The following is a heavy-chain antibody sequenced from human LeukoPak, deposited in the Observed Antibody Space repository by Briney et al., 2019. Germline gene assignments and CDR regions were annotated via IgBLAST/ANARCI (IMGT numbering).Heavy chain of an antibody. J-gene: IGHJ4*02. CDR1: GASISTGTSY. CDR2: IYHSGYT. Sequence: SETLSLTCNVSGASISTGTSYWGWIRQPPGRGLEWIGSIYHSGYTYYNPSLKSRVTISVDTSKNQFSLKLSSVTAADTAVYYCATFVNSGSYYYFDYWGQGTLVTVSS. CDR3: ATFVNSGSYYYFDY. V-gene: IGHV4-39*01. D-gene: IGHD1-26*01.